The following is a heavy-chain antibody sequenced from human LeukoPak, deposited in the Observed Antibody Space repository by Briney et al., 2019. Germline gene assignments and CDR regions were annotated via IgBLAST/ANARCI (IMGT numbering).Heavy chain of an antibody. CDR3: ARGLDCRSTSCYLDN. Sequence: GGSLRLSCAASGFTFTKYWMTWVRQAPGKGLEWVANIKQDGSEKFCVDSVKGRFTISRDNAKNSLDLQINSLGAEDTAVYYCARGLDCRSTSCYLDNWGQGTLVTVSS. J-gene: IGHJ4*02. V-gene: IGHV3-7*01. CDR2: IKQDGSEK. D-gene: IGHD2-2*01. CDR1: GFTFTKYW.